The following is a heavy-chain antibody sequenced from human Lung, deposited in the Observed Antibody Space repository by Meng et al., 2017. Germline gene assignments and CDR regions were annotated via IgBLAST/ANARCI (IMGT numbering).Heavy chain of an antibody. J-gene: IGHJ4*02. CDR3: ARNNYGDYYFDY. V-gene: IGHV3-30*01. D-gene: IGHD4-17*01. CDR1: GFTFSRNA. CDR2: ISYDGSNQ. Sequence: QVQLVESGGGVVQPWRSLRLSWSASGFTFSRNAMHWVRQAPGKGLEWVAAISYDGSNQHYADSVKGRFTISRDNSENTLYLQMNSLRAEDTAVYYCARNNYGDYYFDYWGQGTLVTVSS.